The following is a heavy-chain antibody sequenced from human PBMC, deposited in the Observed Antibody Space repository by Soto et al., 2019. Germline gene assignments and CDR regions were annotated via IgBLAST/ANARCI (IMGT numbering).Heavy chain of an antibody. V-gene: IGHV3-33*07. J-gene: IGHJ4*02. CDR2: IWYEGINK. Sequence: LRLSCAASGFTFSSHGIYWVRQAPGKGLEWVAGIWYEGINKYYAESVKCRFTISRDNSKNTVYLQMNSLRVGDTAVYYCARGNGIVGGTTYFDYWGQGTLVTVSS. CDR3: ARGNGIVGGTTYFDY. D-gene: IGHD1-26*01. CDR1: GFTFSSHG.